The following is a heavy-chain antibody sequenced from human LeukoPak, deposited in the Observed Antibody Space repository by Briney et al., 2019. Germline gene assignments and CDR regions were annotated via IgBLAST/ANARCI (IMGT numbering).Heavy chain of an antibody. D-gene: IGHD2/OR15-2a*01. V-gene: IGHV1-46*01. Sequence: ASVKVSCKVSGYTFTSYYMHWVRQAPGQGLEWMGIINPSGGSTSYAQKFQGRVTMTRDTSTSTVYMELSSLRSEDTAVYYCARNFAPFRTTAPRGTVFDYWGQGTLVTVSS. CDR1: GYTFTSYY. CDR2: INPSGGST. CDR3: ARNFAPFRTTAPRGTVFDY. J-gene: IGHJ4*02.